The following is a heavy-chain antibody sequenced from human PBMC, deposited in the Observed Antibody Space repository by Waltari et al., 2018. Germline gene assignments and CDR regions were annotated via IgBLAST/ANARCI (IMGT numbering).Heavy chain of an antibody. CDR3: ARLEKWLGKFDY. V-gene: IGHV3-74*01. Sequence: EMQLVESGGGLVQPGGSLRLSCAASGFTFSSYWMHWVRQAPGKGLVWVSRINSDGSITTYADSVKGRFTISRDNAKNTLYLQMNSLRADDTAVYYCARLEKWLGKFDYWGQGTLVTVSS. CDR1: GFTFSSYW. D-gene: IGHD6-19*01. J-gene: IGHJ4*02. CDR2: INSDGSIT.